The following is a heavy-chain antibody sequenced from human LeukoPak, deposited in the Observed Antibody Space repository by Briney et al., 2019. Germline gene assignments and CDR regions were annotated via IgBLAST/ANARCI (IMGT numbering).Heavy chain of an antibody. Sequence: GGSLRLSCAASGFTFSNYGMHWVRQAPGKGLEWLAAIFYDGSNKYYADTVKGRFTISRDNSKNMLYLQVNSLTAEDTAAYYCARDQALYFSYGDFWGQGTLVAVSS. V-gene: IGHV3-33*01. CDR3: ARDQALYFSYGDF. D-gene: IGHD2/OR15-2a*01. CDR2: IFYDGSNK. J-gene: IGHJ4*02. CDR1: GFTFSNYG.